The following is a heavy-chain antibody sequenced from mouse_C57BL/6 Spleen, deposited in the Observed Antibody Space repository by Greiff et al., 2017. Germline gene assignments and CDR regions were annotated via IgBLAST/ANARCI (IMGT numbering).Heavy chain of an antibody. D-gene: IGHD1-1*01. CDR1: GYTFTSYW. CDR3: ARWYYYGSSYDALDY. J-gene: IGHJ2*01. CDR2: IYPGSGST. Sequence: QVQLQQPGAELVKPGASVKMSCKASGYTFTSYWITWVKQRPGQGLEWIGDIYPGSGSTNYNEKFKSKATLTVDTSSSTAYMQLSSLTSEDSAVYYCARWYYYGSSYDALDYWGQGTTLTVSS. V-gene: IGHV1-55*01.